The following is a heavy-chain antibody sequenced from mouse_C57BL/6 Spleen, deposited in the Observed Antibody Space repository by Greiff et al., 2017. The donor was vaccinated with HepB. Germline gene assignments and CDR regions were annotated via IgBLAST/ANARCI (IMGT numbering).Heavy chain of an antibody. CDR3: ARGSGSYHAMDY. CDR1: GFTFTDYY. Sequence: EVKLVESGGGLVQPGGSLSLSCAASGFTFTDYYMSWVRQPPGKALEWLGFIRNKANGYTTEYSASVKGRFTISRDNSQSILYLQMNALRAEDSATYYCARGSGSYHAMDYWGQGTSVTVSS. V-gene: IGHV7-3*01. J-gene: IGHJ4*01. CDR2: IRNKANGYTT. D-gene: IGHD1-1*02.